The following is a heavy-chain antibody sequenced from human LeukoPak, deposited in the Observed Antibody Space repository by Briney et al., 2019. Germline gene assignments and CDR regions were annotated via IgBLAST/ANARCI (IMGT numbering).Heavy chain of an antibody. V-gene: IGHV1-2*02. CDR2: INPNSGGT. J-gene: IGHJ3*02. CDR3: ARGFAMIVVVINDAFDI. Sequence: ASVKVSCKASGYTFTGYYMYWVRQAPGHGLEWMGWINPNSGGTNYAQKFQGRVTMTRDTSISTAYMELSRLRSDDTAVYYCARGFAMIVVVINDAFDIWGQGTMVTVSS. CDR1: GYTFTGYY. D-gene: IGHD3-22*01.